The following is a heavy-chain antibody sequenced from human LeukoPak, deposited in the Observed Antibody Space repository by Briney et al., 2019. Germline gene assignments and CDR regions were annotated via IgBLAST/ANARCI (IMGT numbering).Heavy chain of an antibody. CDR2: INHSGST. D-gene: IGHD3-3*01. Sequence: SETLSLTCAVYGGSFSGYYWSWIRQPPGKGLEWIGEINHSGSTNYNPSLKSRVTISVDTSKNQFSLKLSSVTAADTAVYYCARVTGYFFDYWGQGTLVTVSS. CDR1: GGSFSGYY. V-gene: IGHV4-34*01. CDR3: ARVTGYFFDY. J-gene: IGHJ4*02.